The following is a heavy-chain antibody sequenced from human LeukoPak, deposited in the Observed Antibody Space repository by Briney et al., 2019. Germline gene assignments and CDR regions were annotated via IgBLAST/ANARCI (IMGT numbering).Heavy chain of an antibody. D-gene: IGHD1-7*01. J-gene: IGHJ6*03. Sequence: SETLSLTCAVYGGSFSNYYWSWIRQPPGKGLEWIGEINDSGRTNYNPSLMSRVTVSVDTSKNKFSLRLSSVTATDTAVDYCARRWNYGRNYYIGVWGNGATVSVSS. CDR3: ARRWNYGRNYYIGV. CDR2: INDSGRT. CDR1: GGSFSNYY. V-gene: IGHV4-34*01.